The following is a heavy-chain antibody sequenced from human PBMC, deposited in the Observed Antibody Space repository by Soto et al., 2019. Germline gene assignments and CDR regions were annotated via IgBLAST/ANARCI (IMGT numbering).Heavy chain of an antibody. CDR1: GGSISSGGYY. Sequence: SETLSLTCTVSGGSISSGGYYWSWIRQHPGKGLEWIGYIYYSGSTYYNPSLKSRVTISVDTSKNQFSLKLSSVTAADTAVYYCANLVRYSSGWANWFDPWGQGTLVTVSS. CDR2: IYYSGST. V-gene: IGHV4-31*03. J-gene: IGHJ5*02. CDR3: ANLVRYSSGWANWFDP. D-gene: IGHD6-19*01.